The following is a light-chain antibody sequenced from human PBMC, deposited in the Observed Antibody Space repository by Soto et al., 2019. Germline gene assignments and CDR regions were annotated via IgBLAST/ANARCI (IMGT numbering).Light chain of an antibody. CDR1: SNDVGIYNY. Sequence: QSVLTQPRSVSGSPGQSVTISCTGTSNDVGIYNYVSWYQQHPDKAPQLMIYDVSNRPSGVPDRFSGSKSGNTAYLTISGLQVEDEAEYFCFSFTTTSTHVFGTGTKVTVL. CDR3: FSFTTTSTHV. CDR2: DVS. V-gene: IGLV2-11*01. J-gene: IGLJ1*01.